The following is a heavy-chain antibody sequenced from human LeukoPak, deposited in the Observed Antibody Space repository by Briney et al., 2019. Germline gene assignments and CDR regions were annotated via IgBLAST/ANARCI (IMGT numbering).Heavy chain of an antibody. CDR1: GFTFSGSA. CDR3: AKDSIAVAGTGAFDI. D-gene: IGHD6-19*01. J-gene: IGHJ3*02. Sequence: GGSLRLSCAASGFTFSGSAMHWVRQASGKGLEWVGRIRSKTNSYATSYAASVKGRFALSRDDSKNTAYLQMNSLKTEDTAVYYCAKDSIAVAGTGAFDIWGQGTMVTVSS. CDR2: IRSKTNSYAT. V-gene: IGHV3-73*01.